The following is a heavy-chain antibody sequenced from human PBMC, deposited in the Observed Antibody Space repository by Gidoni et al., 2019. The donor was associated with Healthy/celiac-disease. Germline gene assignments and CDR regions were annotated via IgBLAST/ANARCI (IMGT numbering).Heavy chain of an antibody. Sequence: QVQLVQSGAEVKKPGAAVQVPCRAAGYTFTGYYLHWWRQAPGQGLEWMGWINPNGGGTNYAEKFQGRVTMTRDTSISTAYMELSRLRSDDTAVYYCARDKQVLRFLEWLLHLGCWGQGTLVTVSS. CDR1: GYTFTGYY. V-gene: IGHV1-2*02. D-gene: IGHD3-3*01. CDR3: ARDKQVLRFLEWLLHLGC. CDR2: INPNGGGT. J-gene: IGHJ4*02.